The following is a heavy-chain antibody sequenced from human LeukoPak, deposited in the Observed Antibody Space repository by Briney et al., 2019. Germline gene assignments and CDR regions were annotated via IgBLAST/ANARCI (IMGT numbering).Heavy chain of an antibody. D-gene: IGHD2-21*02. Sequence: PSETLSLTCTVSSGSISGYYLTWIRQPAGKGLEWIGRIYNTGSSTYNPSLKSRVTMSVDTSKKHFSLKLSSVTAADTAVYYCARAVTGDALDIWGQGTMVIVSP. J-gene: IGHJ3*02. V-gene: IGHV4-4*07. CDR2: IYNTGSS. CDR3: ARAVTGDALDI. CDR1: SGSISGYY.